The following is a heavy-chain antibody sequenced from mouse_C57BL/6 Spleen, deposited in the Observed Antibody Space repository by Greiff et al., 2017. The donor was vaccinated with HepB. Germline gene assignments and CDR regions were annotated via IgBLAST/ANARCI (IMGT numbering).Heavy chain of an antibody. Sequence: QVQLKQSGAELARPGASVKLSCKASGYTFTSYGISWVKQRTGQGLEWIGEIYPRSGNTYYNEKFKGKATLTADKSSSTAYMELRSLTSEDSAVYFCARPTDYYGSSLYYFDYWGQGTTLTVSS. D-gene: IGHD1-1*01. CDR2: IYPRSGNT. V-gene: IGHV1-81*01. CDR3: ARPTDYYGSSLYYFDY. CDR1: GYTFTSYG. J-gene: IGHJ2*01.